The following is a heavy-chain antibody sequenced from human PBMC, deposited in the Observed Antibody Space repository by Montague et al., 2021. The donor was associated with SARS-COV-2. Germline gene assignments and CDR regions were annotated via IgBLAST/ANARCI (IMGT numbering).Heavy chain of an antibody. CDR3: ARIVGDCSSDSCYAVR. CDR2: FYYTGYT. Sequence: SETLSLTCAVYGGSLSGYYWSWIRQPPGKGLDWIGSFYYTGYTCXTPSLKSRVTISGDTSKNQFSLKLTSVTAADTAVYYCARIVGDCSSDSCYAVRWGQGTVVTVSS. D-gene: IGHD2-2*01. CDR1: GGSLSGYY. J-gene: IGHJ4*02. V-gene: IGHV4-34*01.